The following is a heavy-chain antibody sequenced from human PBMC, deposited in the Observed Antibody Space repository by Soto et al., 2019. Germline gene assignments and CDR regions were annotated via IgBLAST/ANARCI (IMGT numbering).Heavy chain of an antibody. V-gene: IGHV4-31*03. CDR3: ARGGTASDYYFWSGCGAFDL. CDR1: GGSISSGGYY. J-gene: IGHJ3*01. CDR2: IYYRGST. D-gene: IGHD3-3*01. Sequence: QVKLQESGPGLVKPSQTLSLTCTVSGGSISSGGYYWSWISQHTGTGLEWIGSIYYRGSTYYNPSLKSRVTISVDTSKNQFSLKLSSVTAADTAVYFCARGGTASDYYFWSGCGAFDLWVQGTMVTVSS.